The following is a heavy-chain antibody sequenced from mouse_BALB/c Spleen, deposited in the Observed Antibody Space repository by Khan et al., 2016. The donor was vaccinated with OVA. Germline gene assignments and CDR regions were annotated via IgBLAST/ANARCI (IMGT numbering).Heavy chain of an antibody. CDR3: ARGGYGGFAD. CDR2: IIPSSLSI. D-gene: IGHD2-2*01. V-gene: IGHV1-9*01. Sequence: QVQLQQSGADLMMPGASVKISCKAIGYTFSSYWIEWVKQRPGHGLEWIGDIIPSSLSIKYNDKFKNKVTFTADTSSNTAYMQLSSLTSEDSAVYHCARGGYGGFADWGQGTLVTVSA. CDR1: GYTFSSYW. J-gene: IGHJ3*01.